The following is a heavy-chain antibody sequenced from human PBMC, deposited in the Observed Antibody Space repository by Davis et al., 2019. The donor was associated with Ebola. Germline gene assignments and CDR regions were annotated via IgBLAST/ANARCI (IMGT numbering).Heavy chain of an antibody. D-gene: IGHD3-3*01. CDR3: AREVRNQRGLAFWLFDY. V-gene: IGHV4-61*02. Sequence: SETLSLTCTVSGGSISSGDYYWSWIRQPAGKGLEWIGRIYTSGSTNYNPSLKSRVTMSVDTSKNQFSLKLSSVTAADTAVYYCAREVRNQRGLAFWLFDYWGQGTLVTVSS. CDR2: IYTSGST. J-gene: IGHJ4*02. CDR1: GGSISSGDYY.